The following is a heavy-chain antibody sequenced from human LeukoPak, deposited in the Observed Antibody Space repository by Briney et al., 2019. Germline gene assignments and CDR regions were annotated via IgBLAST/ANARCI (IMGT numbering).Heavy chain of an antibody. D-gene: IGHD3-10*01. Sequence: SETLSLTCAVYGGSFTGYYWSWIRQPPGKGLEWIGEISHRGSTNYNPSLKSRVTISVYTTKNQLSLKLTSVTAADTAVYYCAFGSGNSYYFDYWGQGTLVTVSS. J-gene: IGHJ4*02. V-gene: IGHV4-34*01. CDR2: ISHRGST. CDR3: AFGSGNSYYFDY. CDR1: GGSFTGYY.